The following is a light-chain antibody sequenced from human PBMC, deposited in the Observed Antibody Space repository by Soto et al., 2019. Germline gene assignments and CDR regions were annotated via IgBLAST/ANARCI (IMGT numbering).Light chain of an antibody. J-gene: IGLJ2*01. V-gene: IGLV1-47*01. CDR1: DSHIGSNS. Sequence: QSVLTQPPSASGTPGQRVSITCSGSDSHIGSNSVHWYQQVPGMAPKLLVYKSDQRPSGVPDRFSGSKSVTSASLAISGLRAEDEAEYYCATWDDGLSGVLFGGGTKVTVL. CDR2: KSD. CDR3: ATWDDGLSGVL.